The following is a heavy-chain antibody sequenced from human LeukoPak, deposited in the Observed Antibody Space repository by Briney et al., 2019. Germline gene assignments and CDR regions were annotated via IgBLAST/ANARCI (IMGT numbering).Heavy chain of an antibody. CDR2: ISGSGGST. Sequence: GGSLRLSCAASGFTFSSYATSWVRQAPGKGLEWVSAISGSGGSTYYADSVKGRFTISRDNSKNTLYLQMNSLRAEDTAVYYCAKDQRAGYFDWAIDYWGQGTLVTVSS. D-gene: IGHD3-9*01. J-gene: IGHJ4*02. CDR1: GFTFSSYA. CDR3: AKDQRAGYFDWAIDY. V-gene: IGHV3-23*01.